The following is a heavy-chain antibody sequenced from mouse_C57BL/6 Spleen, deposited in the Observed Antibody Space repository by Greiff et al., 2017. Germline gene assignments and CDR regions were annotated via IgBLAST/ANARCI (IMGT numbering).Heavy chain of an antibody. CDR1: GYAFTNYL. D-gene: IGHD1-1*01. J-gene: IGHJ3*01. V-gene: IGHV1-54*01. CDR2: INPGSGGT. Sequence: QVQLQQSGAELVRPGTSVKVSCKASGYAFTNYLIEWVKQRPGQGLEWIGVINPGSGGTNYNEKFKGKATLTADKSSSTAYMQLSSLTSEDSAVYFCARCFYEKFAYWGQGTLVTVSA. CDR3: ARCFYEKFAY.